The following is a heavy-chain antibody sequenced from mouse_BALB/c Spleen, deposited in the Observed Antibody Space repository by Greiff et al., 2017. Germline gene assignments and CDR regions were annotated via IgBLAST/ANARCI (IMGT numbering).Heavy chain of an antibody. CDR2: IYPGSGNT. CDR1: GYAFTNYW. J-gene: IGHJ3*01. CDR3: ARRAFYGYWFAY. Sequence: QVQLKQSGAELVRPGTSVKISCKASGYAFTNYWLGWVKQRPGHGLEWIGDIYPGSGNTYYNEKFKGKATLTADKSSSTAYMQLSSLTSEDSAVYCCARRAFYGYWFAYWGQGTLVTVSA. D-gene: IGHD1-2*01. V-gene: IGHV1-63*01.